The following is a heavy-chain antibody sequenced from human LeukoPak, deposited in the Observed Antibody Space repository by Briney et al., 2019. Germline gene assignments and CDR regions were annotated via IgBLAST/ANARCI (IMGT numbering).Heavy chain of an antibody. V-gene: IGHV3-30*02. J-gene: IGHJ4*02. Sequence: GGSLRLSCEPSGFAFSAYGMHWVRQAPGKGLEWVSFIRYDGNVKYYSDSVRGRFTISRDKNALYLQMNGVTHEDTAVYYCAKDRRGYSYGYLDYWGQGTLVTVSS. CDR1: GFAFSAYG. CDR2: IRYDGNVK. D-gene: IGHD5-18*01. CDR3: AKDRRGYSYGYLDY.